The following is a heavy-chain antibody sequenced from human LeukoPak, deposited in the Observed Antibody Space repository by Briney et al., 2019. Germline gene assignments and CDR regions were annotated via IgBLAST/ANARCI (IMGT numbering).Heavy chain of an antibody. CDR3: AKDQYSNYYYGMDV. V-gene: IGHV3-30*18. CDR2: ISYDGRNQ. J-gene: IGHJ6*02. CDR1: GFTFSTYG. D-gene: IGHD4-11*01. Sequence: GGSLRLSCAASGFTFSTYGMHWVRQAPGKGLEWVAVISYDGRNQYYADSVEGRFTISRDNSKNTLYLQMNSLRAEDTAVYYCAKDQYSNYYYGMDVWGQGTTVTVSS.